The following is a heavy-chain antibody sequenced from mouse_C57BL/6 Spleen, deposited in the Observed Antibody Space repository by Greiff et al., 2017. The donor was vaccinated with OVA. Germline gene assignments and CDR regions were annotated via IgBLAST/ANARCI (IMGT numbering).Heavy chain of an antibody. CDR2: ITPNYGTN. CDR1: GYSFTDYN. V-gene: IGHV1-39*01. Sequence: EVQLQQSGPELVKPGASVKISCKASGYSFTDYNMNWVKQSNGKSLEWIGVITPNYGTNSSNQTFKGKATLTVDQASSTAYMQLNSLTSEDSAVYYCAGSNYAMDYWGQGTSVTVSS. D-gene: IGHD1-1*01. CDR3: AGSNYAMDY. J-gene: IGHJ4*01.